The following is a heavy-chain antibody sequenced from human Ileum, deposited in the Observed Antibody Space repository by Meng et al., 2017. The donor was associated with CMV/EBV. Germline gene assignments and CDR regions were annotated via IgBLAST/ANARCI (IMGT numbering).Heavy chain of an antibody. D-gene: IGHD1-20*01. Sequence: GPGLVKPPETLSLTCTGTGGSTNSNNSYWGWIRQPPGKGLEWIGSIYYNGNTPYNPSLKSRVTISLDTSKNQFSLRLSSVTAADTAVYYCARDITGSHFDHWGQGVLVTVSS. V-gene: IGHV4-39*07. J-gene: IGHJ4*02. CDR3: ARDITGSHFDH. CDR2: IYYNGNT. CDR1: GGSTNSNNSY.